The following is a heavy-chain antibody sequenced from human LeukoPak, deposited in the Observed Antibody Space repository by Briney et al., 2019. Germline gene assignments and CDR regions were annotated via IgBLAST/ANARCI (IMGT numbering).Heavy chain of an antibody. Sequence: GGSLRLSCAASGFTLSNYWMYWVHQAPGQGLEWVSRTRPVGSFTTYADSVQGRFSISRDIAKNTLYLQMNTLRAEDTAVYYCARDLRASDHWGQGTLVTVSS. J-gene: IGHJ4*02. CDR1: GFTLSNYW. V-gene: IGHV3-74*01. CDR3: ARDLRASDH. CDR2: TRPVGSFT.